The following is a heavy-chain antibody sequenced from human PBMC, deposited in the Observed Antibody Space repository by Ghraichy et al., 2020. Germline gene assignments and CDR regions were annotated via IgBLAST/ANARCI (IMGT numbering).Heavy chain of an antibody. J-gene: IGHJ4*02. CDR1: GFTFDDYA. Sequence: GGSLRLSCAASGFTFDDYAMHWVRQAPGKGLEWVSGISWNSGSIGYADSVKGRFTISRDNANNSLYLQMNSLRAEDTALYYCAKDKGSGWLFDYWGQGTLVTVSS. V-gene: IGHV3-9*01. CDR2: ISWNSGSI. CDR3: AKDKGSGWLFDY. D-gene: IGHD6-19*01.